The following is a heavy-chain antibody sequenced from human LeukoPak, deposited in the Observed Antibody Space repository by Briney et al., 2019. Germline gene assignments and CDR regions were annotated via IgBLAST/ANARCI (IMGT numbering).Heavy chain of an antibody. V-gene: IGHV1-69*04. J-gene: IGHJ4*02. CDR1: GGSFSSYA. CDR3: ARDTRDGSSSNFYFDF. D-gene: IGHD5-24*01. Sequence: SVKVSCKASGGSFSSYAISWVRQAPGQGLEWMGTIIPILGIPNYAQKFQGRVTITADKSTSTAYMEVSSLRSEDTAVYYCARDTRDGSSSNFYFDFWAQGTLVTVSS. CDR2: IIPILGIP.